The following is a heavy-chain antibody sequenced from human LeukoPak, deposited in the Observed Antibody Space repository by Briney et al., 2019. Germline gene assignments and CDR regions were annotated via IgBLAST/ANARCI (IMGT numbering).Heavy chain of an antibody. CDR3: ANPYYYDSSGYSLFGY. V-gene: IGHV3-23*01. J-gene: IGHJ4*02. Sequence: GGTLRLSCAASGFTFSSYGMSWVRQAPGKGLEWVSVISGSGGSTYYADSVKGRFTISRGNSKNTLYLQMNSLRAEDTAVYYCANPYYYDSSGYSLFGYWGQGTLVTVSS. D-gene: IGHD3-22*01. CDR2: ISGSGGST. CDR1: GFTFSSYG.